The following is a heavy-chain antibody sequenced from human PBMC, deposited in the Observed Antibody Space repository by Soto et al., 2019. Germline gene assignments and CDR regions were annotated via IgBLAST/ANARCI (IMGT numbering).Heavy chain of an antibody. CDR1: GFTFTRYS. Sequence: EVQLVESGGGLVKPGGSLRLSCAASGFTFTRYSMNWVRQAPGKGLEWVSSISSTTNYIYYGDSMKGRFTISRDNAKNSLILEMNSLRAEARALYYFAGDPKDLTPTFDYWGQGTWSPSPQ. CDR2: ISSTTNYI. J-gene: IGHJ4*02. V-gene: IGHV3-21*06. CDR3: AGDPKDLTPTFDY. D-gene: IGHD7-27*01.